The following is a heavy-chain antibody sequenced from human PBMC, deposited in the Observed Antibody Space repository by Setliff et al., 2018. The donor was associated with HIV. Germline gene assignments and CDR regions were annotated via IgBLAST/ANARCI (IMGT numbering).Heavy chain of an antibody. CDR2: ISAYNGNT. CDR1: GYTFTSYG. J-gene: IGHJ3*02. V-gene: IGHV1-18*01. D-gene: IGHD2-21*02. CDR3: ARDRPLAYCGGDCPSGVNAFDI. Sequence: ASVKVSCKASGYTFTSYGISWVRQAPGQGVEWMGWISAYNGNTNYAQKLQGRGTMTTDTSTSTAYMELRSLRSDDTAVYYCARDRPLAYCGGDCPSGVNAFDIWGQGTMVTVSS.